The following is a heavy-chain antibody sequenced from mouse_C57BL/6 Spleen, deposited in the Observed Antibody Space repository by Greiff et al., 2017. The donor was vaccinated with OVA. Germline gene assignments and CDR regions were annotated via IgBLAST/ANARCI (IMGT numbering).Heavy chain of an antibody. CDR1: GYTFTSYG. V-gene: IGHV1-81*01. D-gene: IGHD2-3*01. Sequence: QVQLKESGAELARPGASVKLSCKASGYTFTSYGISWVKQRTGQGLEWIGEIYPRSGNSYYNEKFKGKATLTADKSSSTAYMELRSLTSEDSAGYFCARDGDEFAYWGQGTLVTVSA. J-gene: IGHJ3*01. CDR3: ARDGDEFAY. CDR2: IYPRSGNS.